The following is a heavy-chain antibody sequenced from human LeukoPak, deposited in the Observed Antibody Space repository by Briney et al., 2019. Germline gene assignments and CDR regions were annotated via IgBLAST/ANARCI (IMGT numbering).Heavy chain of an antibody. CDR3: AKDRGSSIYDGFTWFDP. V-gene: IGHV3-30*18. Sequence: GGSLRLSCAASGFTFSSYGMHWVRQAPGKGLEWVAVISYDGSNKYYADSVKGRFTISRDNSKNTLYLQMNSLRAEDTAVYYCAKDRGSSIYDGFTWFDPWGQGTLVTVSS. D-gene: IGHD6-13*01. J-gene: IGHJ5*02. CDR1: GFTFSSYG. CDR2: ISYDGSNK.